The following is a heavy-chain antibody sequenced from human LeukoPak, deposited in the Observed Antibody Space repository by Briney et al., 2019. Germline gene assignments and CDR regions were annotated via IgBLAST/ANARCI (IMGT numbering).Heavy chain of an antibody. CDR1: GGSISTYY. V-gene: IGHV4-59*01. J-gene: IGHJ4*02. CDR2: IYYSGST. Sequence: PSETLSLTCTVSGGSISTYYWSWIRQPPGKGLEWIGYIYYSGSTNYNPSLKSRVPISVDTSKNQLSLKLNSVSAASTAAYYWARELVYSSSPDYFDHWGQGTLVTVSS. CDR3: ARELVYSSSPDYFDH. D-gene: IGHD6-13*01.